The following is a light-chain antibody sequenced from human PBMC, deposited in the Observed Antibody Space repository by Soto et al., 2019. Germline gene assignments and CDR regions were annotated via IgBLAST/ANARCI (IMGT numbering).Light chain of an antibody. CDR1: SSDVGAYNY. V-gene: IGLV2-14*01. CDR2: DVS. CDR3: TSWTSSNSYV. Sequence: QSALTQPASVSGSPAQSITISCTGTSSDVGAYNYVSWYQQYPGKAPKLMIFDVSNRPSGISHRFSGSKSGDTASLTISGLQAEDEADYYCTSWTSSNSYVFGPGTKLTVL. J-gene: IGLJ1*01.